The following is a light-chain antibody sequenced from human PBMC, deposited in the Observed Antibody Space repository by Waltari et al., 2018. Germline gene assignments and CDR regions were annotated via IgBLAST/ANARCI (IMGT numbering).Light chain of an antibody. CDR2: DVA. CDR1: IYDVGGYIY. J-gene: IGLJ2*01. V-gene: IGLV2-14*01. CDR3: CSHRSGNTLGV. Sequence: QSALTQPASVSGSPGQSITIPCTGTIYDVGGYIYVSWYQHHPGKAPQLLIYDVATRPSGVSDRFAASKSGNTASLTISGLQAEDEADYYCCSHRSGNTLGVFGGGTKLTVL.